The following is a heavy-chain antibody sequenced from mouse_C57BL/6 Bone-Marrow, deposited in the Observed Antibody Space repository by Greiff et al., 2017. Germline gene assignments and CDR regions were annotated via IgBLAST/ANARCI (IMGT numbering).Heavy chain of an antibody. CDR1: GYTFTNYW. D-gene: IGHD2-12*01. J-gene: IGHJ4*01. CDR3: ANSYNCDDYTVYY. V-gene: IGHV1-64*01. Sequence: VQLQQPGAELVKPGASVKLSCKASGYTFTNYWMHWVKQRPGQGLEWIGMMHPNGGSPDYNEKFKSEATLSVDKSSRTAYMELRSLTSEDSAVYYCANSYNCDDYTVYYWGQGTSATVSS. CDR2: MHPNGGSP.